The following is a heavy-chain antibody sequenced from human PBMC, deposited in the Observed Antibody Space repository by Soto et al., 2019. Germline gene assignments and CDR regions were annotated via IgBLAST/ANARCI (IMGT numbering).Heavy chain of an antibody. CDR2: IIPILGIA. J-gene: IGHJ4*02. D-gene: IGHD2-15*01. V-gene: IGHV1-69*08. Sequence: QVQLVQSGAEVKKPGSSVKVSCKASGGTFSSYTISWVRQAPGQGLEWMRRIIPILGIANYAQKFQGRVTITADKSTSTAYMELSSLRSEDTAVYYCARDSCSGGSCYWDYWGQGTLVTVSS. CDR1: GGTFSSYT. CDR3: ARDSCSGGSCYWDY.